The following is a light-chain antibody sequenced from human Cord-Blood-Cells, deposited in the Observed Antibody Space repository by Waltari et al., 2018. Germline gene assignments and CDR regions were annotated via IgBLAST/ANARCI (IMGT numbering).Light chain of an antibody. Sequence: QSALTQPASVSGSPGQSITISCTGTSSDVGGYNYVSWYQQHPGKAPKLMIYEVSNRLSGVSKCFSGSKSGNTASLSISGLQAEDEADYYCSSYTSSSTWVFGGGTKLTVL. J-gene: IGLJ3*02. CDR1: SSDVGGYNY. V-gene: IGLV2-14*01. CDR3: SSYTSSSTWV. CDR2: EVS.